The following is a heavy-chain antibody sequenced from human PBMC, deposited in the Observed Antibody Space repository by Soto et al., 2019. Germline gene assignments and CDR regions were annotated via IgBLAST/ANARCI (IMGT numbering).Heavy chain of an antibody. CDR2: IYSAGNT. CDR1: GFTVSSNY. V-gene: IGHV3-66*01. Sequence: GGSLRLSCAASGFTVSSNYMSWVRQAPGKGLEWISIIYSAGNTYYADSVKGRFTISRDNSKNTLYLQMNSLRAEDTAVYYCARGYYDSPIDYWGQGTLVTVSS. D-gene: IGHD3-22*01. J-gene: IGHJ4*02. CDR3: ARGYYDSPIDY.